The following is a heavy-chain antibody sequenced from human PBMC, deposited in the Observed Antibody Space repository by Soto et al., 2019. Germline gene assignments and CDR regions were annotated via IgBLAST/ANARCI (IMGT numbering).Heavy chain of an antibody. CDR1: GGSIGDYY. CDR2: INHSAIT. J-gene: IGHJ5*02. CDR3: ARGGGSADNYFGP. V-gene: IGHV4-34*01. Sequence: PSETLSLTCAVYGGSIGDYYWTWIRQPPGKGLEWIGEINHSAITSYNPSLKSRVTISVDTSKNQFSLKLHSVTAADTAVYYCARGGGSADNYFGPWGQGTLVTVSS. D-gene: IGHD3-16*01.